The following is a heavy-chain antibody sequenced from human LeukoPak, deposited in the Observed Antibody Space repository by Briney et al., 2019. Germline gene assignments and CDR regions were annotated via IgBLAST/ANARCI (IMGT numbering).Heavy chain of an antibody. D-gene: IGHD1-26*01. CDR1: GGSISSGSYY. CDR3: AREGGGGSYPDAFDI. J-gene: IGHJ3*02. V-gene: IGHV4-61*02. CDR2: IYTSGGT. Sequence: PSQTLSLTCTVSGGSISSGSYYWSWIRQPAGKGLEWIGRIYTSGGTNYNPSLKSRVTISVDKSKNQFSLKLSSVTAADTAVYYCAREGGGGSYPDAFDIWGQGTMVTVSS.